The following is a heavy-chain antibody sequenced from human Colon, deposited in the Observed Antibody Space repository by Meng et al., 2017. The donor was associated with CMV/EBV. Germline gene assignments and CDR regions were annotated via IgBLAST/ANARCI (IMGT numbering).Heavy chain of an antibody. V-gene: IGHV1-18*01. D-gene: IGHD2-2*01. J-gene: IGHJ5*02. Sequence: ASVTVSCKASGYTFTSYGISWVRQAPGQGLEWMGWISAYNGNTNYAQKLQGRVTMTTDTSTSTAYIELRSLRSDDTAVYYCARDDCSSTSCFRGYNWFDPWGQGTLVTVSS. CDR1: GYTFTSYG. CDR2: ISAYNGNT. CDR3: ARDDCSSTSCFRGYNWFDP.